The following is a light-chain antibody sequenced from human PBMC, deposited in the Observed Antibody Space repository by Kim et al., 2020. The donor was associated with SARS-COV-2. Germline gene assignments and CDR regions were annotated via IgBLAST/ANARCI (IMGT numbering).Light chain of an antibody. V-gene: IGLV7-46*01. CDR1: TGTVTSAHF. Sequence: PGGTVALTCASGTGTVTSAHFPYWFQQRPGQAPMTLIYETNKKHSWTPARFSGSLLGGKAALTLSGAQPEDEADYYCLLSYSGARVFGGGTKVTVL. CDR2: ETN. CDR3: LLSYSGARV. J-gene: IGLJ3*02.